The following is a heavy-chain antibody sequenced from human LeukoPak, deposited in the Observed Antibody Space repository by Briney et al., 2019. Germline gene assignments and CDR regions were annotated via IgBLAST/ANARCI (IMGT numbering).Heavy chain of an antibody. CDR3: ARDGYYTYTFDY. CDR2: IYYSGST. V-gene: IGHV4-30-4*08. CDR1: GGSISSGDYY. D-gene: IGHD5-18*01. J-gene: IGHJ4*02. Sequence: SETLSLTCTVSGGSISSGDYYWSWIRQPPGKGLEWIGYIYYSGSTYYNPSLKSRVTISVDTSKNQFSLKLSSVTAADTAVYYCARDGYYTYTFDYWGQGTLVTVSS.